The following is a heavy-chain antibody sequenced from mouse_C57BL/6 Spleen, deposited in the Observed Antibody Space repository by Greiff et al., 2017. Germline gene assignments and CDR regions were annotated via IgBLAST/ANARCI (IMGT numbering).Heavy chain of an antibody. CDR3: ARDGDYYGRSRLYAMDY. CDR1: GFTFSSYA. J-gene: IGHJ4*01. CDR2: ISDGGSYT. Sequence: EVQLVESGGGLVKPGGSLKLSCAASGFTFSSYAMSWVRQTPEKRLEWVATISDGGSYTYYPDNVKGRFTISRDNAKKNLYLQMSQLKSEDTAMYYCARDGDYYGRSRLYAMDYWGQGTSVTVSS. D-gene: IGHD1-1*01. V-gene: IGHV5-4*01.